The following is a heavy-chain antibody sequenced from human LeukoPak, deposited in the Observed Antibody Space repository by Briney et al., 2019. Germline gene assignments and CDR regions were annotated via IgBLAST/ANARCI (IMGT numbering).Heavy chain of an antibody. J-gene: IGHJ4*02. Sequence: SETLSLTCTVSGVSISSGDYYWSWIRQPPGKGLEWIGYIYYSGSTYYNPSLKSRVTISVDTSKNQFSLKLSSVTAADTAVYYCARDWASSGSNQVDYWGQGTLVTVSS. CDR3: ARDWASSGSNQVDY. D-gene: IGHD3-22*01. CDR2: IYYSGST. CDR1: GVSISSGDYY. V-gene: IGHV4-30-4*08.